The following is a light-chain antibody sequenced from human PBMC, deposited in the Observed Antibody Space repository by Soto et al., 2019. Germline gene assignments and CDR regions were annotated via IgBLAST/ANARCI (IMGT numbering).Light chain of an antibody. CDR1: QSVSSSY. CDR2: GAS. J-gene: IGKJ2*01. Sequence: EIVLTQSPGTLSLSPGERATLSCRASQSVSSSYLAWYQQNPGQAPRLLIYGASSRATVIPDRFSGSGSGTDFALTISRREPEDFAVYCGQQYGVSPPYTFGQGTKLELQ. V-gene: IGKV3-20*01. CDR3: QQYGVSPPYT.